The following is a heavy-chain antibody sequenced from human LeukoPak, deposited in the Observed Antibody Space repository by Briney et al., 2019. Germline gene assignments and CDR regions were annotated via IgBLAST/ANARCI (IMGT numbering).Heavy chain of an antibody. V-gene: IGHV3-53*01. CDR2: IYSGGST. D-gene: IGHD3-10*01. J-gene: IGHJ4*02. CDR3: ARGLITVRGVIEDY. Sequence: PGGSLRLSCAASGFTFSSNYMSWVRQAPGKGLEWVSVIYSGGSTYYADSVKGRFTISRDNSKNTLYLQMNSLRAEDTAVYYCARGLITVRGVIEDYWGQGTLVTVSS. CDR1: GFTFSSNY.